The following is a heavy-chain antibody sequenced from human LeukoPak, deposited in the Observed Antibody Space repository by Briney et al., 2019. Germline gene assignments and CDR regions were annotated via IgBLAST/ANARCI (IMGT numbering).Heavy chain of an antibody. J-gene: IGHJ4*02. CDR1: GGAFRGYY. V-gene: IGHV4-34*01. Sequence: SETLSLTCAVYGGAFRGYYWSWIRQPPGKGLDWIGEINHSGSTNYNPSLKSRVTISVDTSKNQFSLKLSSVTAADTAVYYSARETLQQLLFDYWGQGTLVTVSS. CDR3: ARETLQQLLFDY. CDR2: INHSGST. D-gene: IGHD6-13*01.